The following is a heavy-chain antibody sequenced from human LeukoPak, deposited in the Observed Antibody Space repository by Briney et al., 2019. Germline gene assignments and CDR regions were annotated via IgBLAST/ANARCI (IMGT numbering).Heavy chain of an antibody. CDR3: ATYYDSIGYRFDY. CDR1: GGSVSSNNW. CDR2: VLLSGST. D-gene: IGHD3-22*01. Sequence: PSETLSLTCTVSGGSVSSNNWWSWVRQPPGKGLEWIGEVLLSGSTNSNPSLKSRVTMSIDKSKNQYSLKLTSVTAADTAVYYCATYYDSIGYRFDYWGQGTLVTVSS. V-gene: IGHV4-4*02. J-gene: IGHJ4*01.